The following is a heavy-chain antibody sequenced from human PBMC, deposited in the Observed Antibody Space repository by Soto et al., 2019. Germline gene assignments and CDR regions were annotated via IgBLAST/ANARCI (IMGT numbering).Heavy chain of an antibody. J-gene: IGHJ6*02. V-gene: IGHV3-30*03. CDR3: ARTGTYYYYYGMDV. CDR1: GFTFSSYG. CDR2: ISYDGSNK. D-gene: IGHD1-1*01. Sequence: GGSLRLSCAASGFTFSSYGMHWVRQAPGKGLEWVAVISYDGSNKYYADSVKGRFTVSRDNSKNTLCLQMNSLRAEDTAVYYCARTGTYYYYYGMDVWGQGTTVTVSS.